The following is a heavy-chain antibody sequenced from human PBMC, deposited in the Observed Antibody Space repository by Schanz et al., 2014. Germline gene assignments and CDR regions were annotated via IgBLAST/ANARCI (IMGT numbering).Heavy chain of an antibody. Sequence: EVQLVASGGGLVQPGGSLRLSCAASGFTFSSYSMNWVRQAPGKGLEWVSAISGSGGSTYYADSVKGRFTISRDNSKNTVHLQMNSLRAEDTAVYYCARIGGSVFDYWAQGTLVTVSS. CDR3: ARIGGSVFDY. J-gene: IGHJ4*02. V-gene: IGHV3-23*04. CDR2: ISGSGGST. D-gene: IGHD3-10*01. CDR1: GFTFSSYS.